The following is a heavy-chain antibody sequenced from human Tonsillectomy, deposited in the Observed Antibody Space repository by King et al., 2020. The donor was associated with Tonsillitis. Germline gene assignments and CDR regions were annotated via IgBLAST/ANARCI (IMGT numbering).Heavy chain of an antibody. J-gene: IGHJ4*02. D-gene: IGHD2-21*01. CDR1: GGSISSSSYY. CDR3: ARHSGGEYFDY. V-gene: IGHV4-39*07. Sequence: QLQESGPGLVKPSETLSLTCTVSGGSISSSSYYWGWIRQPPGKGLEWIGSIYYSGSTYYNPSLKSRVTISVDTSKNQFSLKLSSVTAADTAVYYCARHSGGEYFDYWGQGTLVTVSS. CDR2: IYYSGST.